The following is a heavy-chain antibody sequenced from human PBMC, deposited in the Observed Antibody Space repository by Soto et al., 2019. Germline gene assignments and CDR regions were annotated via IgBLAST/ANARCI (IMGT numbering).Heavy chain of an antibody. CDR3: AREVRGGFTGIFDQ. V-gene: IGHV4-4*07. J-gene: IGHJ4*02. Sequence: QVQLQGSGPGQVKPSETLSLTYTVSGDSISDYFYWSWIRQPAGKGLEWIGRIYTDGTTKYNPSLKSRVTLSLDKSKNQFSLRLRSVTAADTAVYYFAREVRGGFTGIFDQWGRGSRVNVSS. D-gene: IGHD2-15*01. CDR2: IYTDGTT. CDR1: GDSISDYFY.